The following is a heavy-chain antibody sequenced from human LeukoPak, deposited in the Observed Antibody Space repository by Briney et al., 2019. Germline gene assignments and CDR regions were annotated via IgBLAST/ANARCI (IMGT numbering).Heavy chain of an antibody. Sequence: SETLSLTCAVSGGSISSGGYSWSWIRQPPGKGLEWIGYIYHSGSTYYNPSLKSRVTISVDRSKNQFSLKLSSVTAADTAVYYCQSRFLEWLLDYWGQGTLVTVSS. CDR1: GGSISSGGYS. CDR3: QSRFLEWLLDY. D-gene: IGHD3-3*01. CDR2: IYHSGST. V-gene: IGHV4-30-2*01. J-gene: IGHJ4*02.